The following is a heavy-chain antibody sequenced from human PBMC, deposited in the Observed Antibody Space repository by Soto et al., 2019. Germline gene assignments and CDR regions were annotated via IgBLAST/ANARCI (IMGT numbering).Heavy chain of an antibody. CDR1: GFTFSSYS. CDR3: AREGGRLNWFDP. D-gene: IGHD2-15*01. V-gene: IGHV3-48*02. Sequence: EVQLVESGGGLVQPGGSLRLSCAASGFTFSSYSMNWVRQAPGKGLEWVSYISSSCGTIYYADSVKGRFTISRDNAKNSLYLQMNSLRDEYTAVYYCAREGGRLNWFDPWGQGTLVTVSS. CDR2: ISSSCGTI. J-gene: IGHJ5*02.